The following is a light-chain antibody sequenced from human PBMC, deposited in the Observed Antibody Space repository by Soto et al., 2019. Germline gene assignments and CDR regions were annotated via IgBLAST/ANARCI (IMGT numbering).Light chain of an antibody. CDR2: GAS. V-gene: IGKV3-15*01. CDR1: QSVSSD. J-gene: IGKJ3*01. CDR3: HQYNDGPPST. Sequence: EAVTTQSPATLSLSPGERATLSCRASQSVSSDLAWYQQKPVQAPRLLIYGASTRATDIPASFSGGGSGTEFTLTISSRQSEDVAIYYSHQYNDGPPSTCGPGTKGDSK.